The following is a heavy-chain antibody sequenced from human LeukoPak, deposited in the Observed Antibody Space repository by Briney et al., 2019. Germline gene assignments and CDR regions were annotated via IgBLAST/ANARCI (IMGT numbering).Heavy chain of an antibody. D-gene: IGHD5-12*01. CDR1: GFTFSDYY. J-gene: IGHJ4*02. V-gene: IGHV3-11*01. Sequence: PGGSLRLSCTASGFTFSDYYMSWIRQAPGKGLECVSYVSSSASTTYYADSVKGRFTISRDNAKNSLFLQMNSLRAEDTAVNYCARIGYTGYLIDFWGQGTLVTVSS. CDR3: ARIGYTGYLIDF. CDR2: VSSSASTT.